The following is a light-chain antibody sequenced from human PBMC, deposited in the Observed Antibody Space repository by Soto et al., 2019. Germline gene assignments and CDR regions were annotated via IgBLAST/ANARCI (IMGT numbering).Light chain of an antibody. J-gene: IGLJ1*01. CDR2: EGS. V-gene: IGLV2-23*01. CDR1: SSDVGSYNL. CDR3: CSYAGSSNYV. Sequence: QSVLTQPASVSGSPGQSITISCTGTSSDVGSYNLVSWYQQHPGKAPKLMIYEGSKRPSGVSNRFSGSKSGNTASLTISGLQAEDEADYYCCSYAGSSNYVLGIGTKVT.